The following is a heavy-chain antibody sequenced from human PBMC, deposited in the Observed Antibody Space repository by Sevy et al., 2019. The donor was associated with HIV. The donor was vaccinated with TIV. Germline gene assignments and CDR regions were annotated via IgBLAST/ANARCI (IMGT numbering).Heavy chain of an antibody. J-gene: IGHJ4*02. V-gene: IGHV4-59*01. CDR1: GGSISSYY. D-gene: IGHD6-6*01. CDR3: ARGYYSSSAYRTLANFDY. CDR2: IYYSGST. Sequence: SETLSLTCTVSGGSISSYYWSWIRQPPGKGLEWIGYIYYSGSTNYNPSLKSRVTISVDTSKNQFSLKLSSVTAADTAVYYCARGYYSSSAYRTLANFDYWGQGTLVTVSS.